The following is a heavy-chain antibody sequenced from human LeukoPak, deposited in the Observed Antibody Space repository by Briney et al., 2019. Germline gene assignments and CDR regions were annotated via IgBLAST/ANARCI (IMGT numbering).Heavy chain of an antibody. CDR3: ARGLAVTGTYFQH. CDR1: GFTFSSYA. J-gene: IGHJ1*01. CDR2: ISGGGSST. Sequence: PGGSLRLSCAASGFTFSSYAMSWVRQAPGKGLECVSAISGGGSSTNYAASVKGRFTISRDNSRNTLYLQMDSLRAEDTAVYYCARGLAVTGTYFQHWGQGTLVTVSS. V-gene: IGHV3-23*01. D-gene: IGHD6-19*01.